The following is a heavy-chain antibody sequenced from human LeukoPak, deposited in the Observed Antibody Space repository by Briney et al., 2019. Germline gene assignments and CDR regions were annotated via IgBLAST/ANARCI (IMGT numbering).Heavy chain of an antibody. CDR3: TTSPVPGIDY. Sequence: GGSLRLSCAASGFTFSRCDMHWVRQAPGKGLEWVAFVLYDGSLKYYADSVRGRVTISRDNSKNTLYLQMNSLRTEDTAMYYCTTSPVPGIDYWGQGIQVTVSS. J-gene: IGHJ4*02. CDR2: VLYDGSLK. CDR1: GFTFSRCD. D-gene: IGHD6-19*01. V-gene: IGHV3-30*02.